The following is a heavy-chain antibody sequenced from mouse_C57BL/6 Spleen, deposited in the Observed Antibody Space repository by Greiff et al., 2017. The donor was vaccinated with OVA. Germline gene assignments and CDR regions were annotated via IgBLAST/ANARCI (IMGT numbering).Heavy chain of an antibody. Sequence: VQLQESGPGLVAPSQSLSITCTVSGFSLTSYAISWVRQPPGKGLEWLGVIWTGGSTDYNAAFISRLSISKDNSKSQVFFKMNSLQADDTAIYYCARGDYGSPFDYWGQGTTLTVSS. V-gene: IGHV2-9-1*01. CDR1: GFSLTSYA. CDR2: IWTGGST. CDR3: ARGDYGSPFDY. D-gene: IGHD1-1*01. J-gene: IGHJ2*01.